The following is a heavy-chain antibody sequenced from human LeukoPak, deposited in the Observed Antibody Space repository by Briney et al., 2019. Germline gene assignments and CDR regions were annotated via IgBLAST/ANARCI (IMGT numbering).Heavy chain of an antibody. V-gene: IGHV3-23*01. J-gene: IGHJ6*03. Sequence: QTGGSLRLSCAASGFTFSSYAMSWVRQAPGKGLEWVSAISGSGGSTYYADSVKGRFTISRDNSKNTLVLQMNSLRAEDTAVYYCAKDTGYYYASGSHRRFGYIDVWGKGTTVTISS. CDR2: ISGSGGST. CDR3: AKDTGYYYASGSHRRFGYIDV. D-gene: IGHD3-10*01. CDR1: GFTFSSYA.